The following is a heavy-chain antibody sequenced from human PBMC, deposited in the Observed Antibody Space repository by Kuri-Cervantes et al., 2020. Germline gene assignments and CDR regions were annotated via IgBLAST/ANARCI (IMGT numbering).Heavy chain of an antibody. Sequence: GESLKISCAASGFTFSNYGMHWVRQAPGKGLQWVAVISYDGSNKYYADSLKGRFTISRDNSKNTLYMQMNSLRAEDTAVYYCAKGTEGVVNVPYCYGMDVWGQGTTVTVSS. J-gene: IGHJ6*02. CDR3: AKGTEGVVNVPYCYGMDV. CDR1: GFTFSNYG. CDR2: ISYDGSNK. V-gene: IGHV3-30*19. D-gene: IGHD3-22*01.